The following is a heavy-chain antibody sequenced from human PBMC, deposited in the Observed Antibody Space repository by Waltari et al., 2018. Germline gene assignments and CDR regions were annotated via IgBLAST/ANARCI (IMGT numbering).Heavy chain of an antibody. CDR3: ATHSGYNSGYPRWFDP. Sequence: QLQLQESGPGLVKPSETLSLSCTVSGASLRSSPYSWGSIPQPPGKGLEWIGGIFYSGNTYHNPSLKSRVTISVDTSKNQFSLQLRSVTAADTAIYYCATHSGYNSGYPRWFDPWGQGTLVTVSS. CDR1: GASLRSSPYS. D-gene: IGHD5-12*01. J-gene: IGHJ5*02. CDR2: IFYSGNT. V-gene: IGHV4-39*01.